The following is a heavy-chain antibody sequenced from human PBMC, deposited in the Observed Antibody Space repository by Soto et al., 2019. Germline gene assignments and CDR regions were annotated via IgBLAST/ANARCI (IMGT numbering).Heavy chain of an antibody. CDR2: ISYDGSNK. D-gene: IGHD4-17*01. V-gene: IGHV3-30-3*01. J-gene: IGHJ3*02. CDR1: GFTFSSYA. Sequence: QVQLVESGGGVVQPGRSLRLSCAASGFTFSSYAMHWVRQAPGKGLEWVAVISYDGSNKYYADSVKGRFTISRDNSKNTLYLQMNSLRAEDTAVYYCARADYGDSDGAFDIWGQGTMVTVSS. CDR3: ARADYGDSDGAFDI.